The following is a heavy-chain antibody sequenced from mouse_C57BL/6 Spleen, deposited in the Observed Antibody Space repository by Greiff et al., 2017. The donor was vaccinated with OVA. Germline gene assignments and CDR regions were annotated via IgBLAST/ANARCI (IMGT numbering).Heavy chain of an antibody. CDR1: GYTFTSYW. CDR2: IDPSDSYT. D-gene: IGHD2-1*01. V-gene: IGHV1-50*01. J-gene: IGHJ3*01. Sequence: QVQLQQPGAELVKPGASVKLSCKASGYTFTSYWMQWVQQRPGQGLEWIGEIDPSDSYTNYNQKFKGKATLTVDTSSSTAYMQLSSLTSEDSAVYYCALIYYGNPAWFAYWGQGTLVTVSA. CDR3: ALIYYGNPAWFAY.